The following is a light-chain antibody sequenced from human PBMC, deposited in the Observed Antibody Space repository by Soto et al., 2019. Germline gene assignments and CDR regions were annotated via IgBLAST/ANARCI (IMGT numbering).Light chain of an antibody. J-gene: IGKJ1*01. CDR1: QSVSSK. V-gene: IGKV3-15*01. CDR3: QQFNNWPRT. Sequence: EIAMTQSPATLSVSPGERATLSCRASQSVSSKLAWYQQKPGQAPRLLIYDASTRATGIPARFSGSGSGTEFTLTISSLQSEDFAVYYCQQFNNWPRTFGQGTKVDI. CDR2: DAS.